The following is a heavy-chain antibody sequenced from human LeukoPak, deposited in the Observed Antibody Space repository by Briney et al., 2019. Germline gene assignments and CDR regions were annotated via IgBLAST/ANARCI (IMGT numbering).Heavy chain of an antibody. D-gene: IGHD2-2*02. V-gene: IGHV4-38-2*01. CDR3: ARICSSSSCYTSTTDY. CDR2: IYHSGST. J-gene: IGHJ4*02. Sequence: SETLSLTCAVSGYSISSGYYWGWIRQPPGKGLEWIGSIYHSGSTYYNPSLKSRVTISVDTSKNQFSLKLSSVTAADTAVYYCARICSSSSCYTSTTDYWGQGTLVTVSS. CDR1: GYSISSGYY.